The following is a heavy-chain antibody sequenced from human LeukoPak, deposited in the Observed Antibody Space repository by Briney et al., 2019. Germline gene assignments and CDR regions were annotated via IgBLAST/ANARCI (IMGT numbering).Heavy chain of an antibody. CDR2: ISGSGGST. CDR1: GFTFSSYG. Sequence: PGGSLRLSCAASGFTFSSYGMSWVRQAPGKGLEWVSAISGSGGSTYYADSVKGRFTISRDNSKNTLYLQMNSLRVEDTAVYYCATGGGIYYDSSGYYNVDYFDYWGQGTLVTVSS. V-gene: IGHV3-23*01. CDR3: ATGGGIYYDSSGYYNVDYFDY. D-gene: IGHD3-22*01. J-gene: IGHJ4*02.